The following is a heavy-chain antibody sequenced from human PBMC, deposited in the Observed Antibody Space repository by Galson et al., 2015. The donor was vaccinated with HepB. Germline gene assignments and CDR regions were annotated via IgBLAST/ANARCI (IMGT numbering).Heavy chain of an antibody. D-gene: IGHD3-3*01. CDR3: AKDDGTIFGVVIEEIWDY. CDR2: ISGSGGST. Sequence: SLRLSCAASGFTFSSYAMSWVRQAPGKGLEWVSAISGSGGSTYYADSVKGRFTISRDNSKNTLYLQMNSLRAEDTAVYYCAKDDGTIFGVVIEEIWDYWGQGTLVTVSS. CDR1: GFTFSSYA. J-gene: IGHJ4*02. V-gene: IGHV3-23*01.